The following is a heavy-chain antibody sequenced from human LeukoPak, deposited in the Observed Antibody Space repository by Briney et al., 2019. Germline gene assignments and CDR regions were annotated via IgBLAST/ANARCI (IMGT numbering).Heavy chain of an antibody. J-gene: IGHJ4*02. D-gene: IGHD5-24*01. Sequence: SETLSLTCTVSGGSISSGSYYWTWIRQPAGKGLEWIGRIYSSGSTNYNPSLKSRITISVDTSKNQFSLKLSSVTAADTAVYYCARENMATTAFDYWGQGTLVTVSS. V-gene: IGHV4-61*02. CDR3: ARENMATTAFDY. CDR1: GGSISSGSYY. CDR2: IYSSGST.